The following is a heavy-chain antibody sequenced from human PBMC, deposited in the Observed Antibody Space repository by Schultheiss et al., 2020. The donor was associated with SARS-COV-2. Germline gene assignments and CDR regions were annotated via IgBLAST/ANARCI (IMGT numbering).Heavy chain of an antibody. CDR1: GFTFSIYA. CDR3: ARAHYDFWSGYSLDY. D-gene: IGHD3-3*01. CDR2: ISGSGGST. J-gene: IGHJ4*02. Sequence: GGSLRLSCAASGFTFSIYAMSWVRQAPGKGLEWVSAISGSGGSTYYADSVKGRFTISRDNSKNTLYLQMNSLRAEDTAVYYCARAHYDFWSGYSLDYWGQGTLVTVSS. V-gene: IGHV3-23*01.